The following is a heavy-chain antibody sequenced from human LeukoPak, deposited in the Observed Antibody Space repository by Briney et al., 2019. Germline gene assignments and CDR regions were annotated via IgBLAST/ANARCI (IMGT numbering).Heavy chain of an antibody. D-gene: IGHD5-12*01. Sequence: GGSLRLSCAASGFTFSDYYMSWIRQAPGKGLEWVAVIYSGGNTYYADSVAGRFTISRDTATNTVYLQMNSLRADDTAVYYCAREDSGYGLHLDYWGQGTLVTVSS. J-gene: IGHJ4*02. V-gene: IGHV3-66*01. CDR3: AREDSGYGLHLDY. CDR2: IYSGGNT. CDR1: GFTFSDYY.